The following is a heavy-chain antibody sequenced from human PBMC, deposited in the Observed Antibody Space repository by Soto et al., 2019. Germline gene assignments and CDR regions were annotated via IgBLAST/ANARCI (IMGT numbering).Heavy chain of an antibody. CDR2: ISGSGGST. V-gene: IGHV3-23*01. J-gene: IGHJ4*02. CDR3: AKDRDFWSGYYEGLL. CDR1: GFTFSSYA. D-gene: IGHD3-3*01. Sequence: GGSLRLSCAASGFTFSSYAMSWVRQAPGKGLEWVSAISGSGGSTYYADSVKGRFTISRDNSKNTLYLQMNSLRAEDTAVYYCAKDRDFWSGYYEGLLWGQGTLVTVSS.